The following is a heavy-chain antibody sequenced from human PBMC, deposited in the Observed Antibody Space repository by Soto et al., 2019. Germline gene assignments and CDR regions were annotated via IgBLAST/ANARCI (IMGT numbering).Heavy chain of an antibody. V-gene: IGHV2-5*02. D-gene: IGHD5-12*01. Sequence: QITLKESGPTLVKPTQTLTLTCTLSGFSLSTSGVGVGWIRQPPGKALEWLALIYWDDDKRYSPSLKSRVTLTKDTSKNQVALTMTNMDPVDTATYYCTLSTIVGTILRFDFWGQGTLVTVSS. CDR1: GFSLSTSGVG. J-gene: IGHJ4*02. CDR3: TLSTIVGTILRFDF. CDR2: IYWDDDK.